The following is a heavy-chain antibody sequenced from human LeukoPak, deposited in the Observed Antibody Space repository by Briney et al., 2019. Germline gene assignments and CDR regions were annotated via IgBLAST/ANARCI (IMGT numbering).Heavy chain of an antibody. CDR2: INPNSGGT. J-gene: IGHJ4*02. CDR1: GYTFTMNY. V-gene: IGHV1-2*06. Sequence: ASVTVSCKGSGYTFTMNYMHCLRQAPGHPLEWMGRINPNSGGTNYAQKFQGRVTMTRDTSINTAYMELGSLTSDDTAVYYCARDLSGPNPLDYWGQGTLVTGSS. CDR3: ARDLSGPNPLDY.